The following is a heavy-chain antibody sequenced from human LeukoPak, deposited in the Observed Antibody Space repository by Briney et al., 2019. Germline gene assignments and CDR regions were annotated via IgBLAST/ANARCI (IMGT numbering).Heavy chain of an antibody. CDR3: ARDSSGWYHRGFVY. CDR2: INHSGST. CDR1: GGSFSGYY. V-gene: IGHV4-34*01. D-gene: IGHD6-19*01. Sequence: SETLSLTCTVYGGSFSGYYWSWLRQPPGKGLEWIGEINHSGSTNYNPSLKSRVTISVDTSKNQFSLKLSSATAADTAVYYCARDSSGWYHRGFVYWGEGTLVSVSS. J-gene: IGHJ4*02.